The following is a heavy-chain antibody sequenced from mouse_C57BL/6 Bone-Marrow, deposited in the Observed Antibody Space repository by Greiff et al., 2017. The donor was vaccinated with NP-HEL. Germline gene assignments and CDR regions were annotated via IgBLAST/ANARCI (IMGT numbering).Heavy chain of an antibody. J-gene: IGHJ1*03. D-gene: IGHD2-4*01. CDR2: INYDGSST. CDR3: ARNDYDGYWYFDV. Sequence: EVMLVESEGGLVQPGSSMKLSCTASGFTFSDYYMAWVRQVPEKGLEWVANINYDGSSTYYLDSLKSRFIISRDTAKNILYLQMSSLKSEDTATYYCARNDYDGYWYFDVWGTGTTVTVSS. CDR1: GFTFSDYY. V-gene: IGHV5-16*01.